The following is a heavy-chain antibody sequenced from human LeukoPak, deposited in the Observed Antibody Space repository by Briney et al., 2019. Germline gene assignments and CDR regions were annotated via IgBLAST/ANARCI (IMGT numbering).Heavy chain of an antibody. CDR2: ISSSSSYI. J-gene: IGHJ4*02. CDR3: AKRMFSSTWYCFDC. CDR1: GFTFSDYY. V-gene: IGHV3-11*03. D-gene: IGHD6-13*01. Sequence: GGSLRLSCAASGFTFSDYYMSWIRQAPGKGLEWVSSISSSSSYIYYADSVKGRFTISRDNSKNTLYLQMNSLRAEDTAVYYCAKRMFSSTWYCFDCWGQGTLVTVSS.